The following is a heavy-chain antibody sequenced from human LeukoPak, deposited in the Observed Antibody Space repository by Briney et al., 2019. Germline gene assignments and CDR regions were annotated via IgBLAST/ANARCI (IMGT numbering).Heavy chain of an antibody. CDR2: ISSSGGST. J-gene: IGHJ3*02. D-gene: IGHD2-21*02. CDR1: GSTFSSYA. CDR3: AKGGRSYCGGDCYKDAFDI. V-gene: IGHV3-23*01. Sequence: PGGSLRLSCAASGSTFSSYAMSWVRQAPGKGLEWVSGISSSGGSTYYADSVKGRFTISRDNSKNTLYLQMNSLRAEDMAVYYCAKGGRSYCGGDCYKDAFDIWGQGTMVTVSS.